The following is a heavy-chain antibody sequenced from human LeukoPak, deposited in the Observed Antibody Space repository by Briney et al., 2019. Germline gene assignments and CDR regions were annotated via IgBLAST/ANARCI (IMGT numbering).Heavy chain of an antibody. D-gene: IGHD5-12*01. CDR1: GFTFISYG. V-gene: IGHV3-30*02. CDR3: AKDTVKVTTIRRVPHYMDV. Sequence: GGSLRLSCAASGFTFISYGMHWVRQAPGKGLEWVTFIRYDGSNKYYADSVKGRFIISRDNSKNTLYLQMNSLRAEDTAVYYCAKDTVKVTTIRRVPHYMDVWGKGTTVTVSS. CDR2: IRYDGSNK. J-gene: IGHJ6*03.